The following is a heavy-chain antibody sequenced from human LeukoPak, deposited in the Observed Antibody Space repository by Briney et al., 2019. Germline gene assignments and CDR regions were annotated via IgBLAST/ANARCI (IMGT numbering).Heavy chain of an antibody. D-gene: IGHD3-22*01. Sequence: GASVKVSCKASGYTFTSYGISWVRQAPGQGLEWMGWISAYNGNTNYEQKLQGGVTRTTDTSTNTAYMELRSLRSDDTAVYYCARGGYYYDSSDYYYEDYWGQGTLVTVSS. J-gene: IGHJ4*02. CDR2: ISAYNGNT. CDR3: ARGGYYYDSSDYYYEDY. CDR1: GYTFTSYG. V-gene: IGHV1-18*01.